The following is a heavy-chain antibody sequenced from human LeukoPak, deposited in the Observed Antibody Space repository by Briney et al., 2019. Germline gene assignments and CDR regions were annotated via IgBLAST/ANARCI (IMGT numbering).Heavy chain of an antibody. CDR3: AAGNYCDSSGYYPYAFDI. V-gene: IGHV1-58*01. J-gene: IGHJ3*02. D-gene: IGHD3-22*01. CDR1: GFIFSRSA. Sequence: SVKVSCKASGFIFSRSAVQWVRQARGQRLEWIGWIVVGSGNTNYAQKFQERVTMTRDMSTGTAYMELSSLRSEDTAVYYCAAGNYCDSSGYYPYAFDIWGQGTMVTVSS. CDR2: IVVGSGNT.